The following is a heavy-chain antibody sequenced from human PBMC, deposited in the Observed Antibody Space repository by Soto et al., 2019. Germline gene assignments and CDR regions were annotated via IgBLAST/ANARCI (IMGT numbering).Heavy chain of an antibody. D-gene: IGHD2-15*01. CDR1: GFTFSSYA. V-gene: IGHV3-64D*06. Sequence: GGSLRLSCSASGFTFSSYAMHWVRQAPGKGLEYVSAISSNGGSTYYADSVKDRFTISRDNSKNTLYLQMSSLRAEDTAVYYCVKVGVRCSGGSCYSGLYTMDVWGQGTKVTVSS. CDR2: ISSNGGST. CDR3: VKVGVRCSGGSCYSGLYTMDV. J-gene: IGHJ6*02.